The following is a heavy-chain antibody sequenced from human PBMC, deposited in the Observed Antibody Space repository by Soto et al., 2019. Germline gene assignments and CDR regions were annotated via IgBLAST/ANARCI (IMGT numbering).Heavy chain of an antibody. J-gene: IGHJ6*02. V-gene: IGHV1-46*03. D-gene: IGHD3-22*01. CDR1: GYTFTSYY. CDR3: ARDRPPYYYDSSGPWGPYGMDV. Sequence: ASVKVSCKASGYTFTSYYMHWVRQAPGQGLEWMGIINPSGGSTSYAQKFQGRVTMTRDTSTSTVYMELSSLRSEDTAVYYCARDRPPYYYDSSGPWGPYGMDVWGQGTTVTVSS. CDR2: INPSGGST.